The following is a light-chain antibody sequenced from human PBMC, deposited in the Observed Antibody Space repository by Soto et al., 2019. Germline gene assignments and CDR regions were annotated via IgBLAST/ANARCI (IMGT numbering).Light chain of an antibody. V-gene: IGKV3-15*01. Sequence: IVMTQSPATLSVSPGERATLSCRASQSVSSSLAWYQQKPGQGPRLLIYGASTRATDIPARFSGSGSGTEFTLTISSLQSEDFALYYCHQYTNWLRTTFGGGTKVEIK. CDR1: QSVSSS. J-gene: IGKJ4*01. CDR3: HQYTNWLRTT. CDR2: GAS.